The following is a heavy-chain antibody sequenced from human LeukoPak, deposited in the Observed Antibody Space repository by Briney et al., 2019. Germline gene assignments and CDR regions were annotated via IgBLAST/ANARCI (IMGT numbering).Heavy chain of an antibody. CDR2: ISGGGTT. CDR3: AKLLMANDYGDP. CDR1: GFTFSISA. Sequence: GGSLRLSCAASGFTFSISAMKGVRKAPGKGLEWVSSISGGGTTYYADSVRGRFIISRDNSKNTLYLQMNSLRAEDTAVYYCAKLLMANDYGDPWGQGTLVTVSS. D-gene: IGHD4-17*01. J-gene: IGHJ5*02. V-gene: IGHV3-23*01.